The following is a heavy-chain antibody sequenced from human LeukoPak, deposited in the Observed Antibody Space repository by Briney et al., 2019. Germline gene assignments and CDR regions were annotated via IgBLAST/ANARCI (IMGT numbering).Heavy chain of an antibody. J-gene: IGHJ4*02. Sequence: GGPLRLSCAASGFTFSSYEMNWVRQAPGKGLEWVSYISSSGSTIYYADSVKGRFTISRDNAKNSLYLQMNSLRAEDTAVYYCARDLYCSGGSCYSGALDWGQGTLVTVSS. D-gene: IGHD2-15*01. V-gene: IGHV3-48*03. CDR2: ISSSGSTI. CDR1: GFTFSSYE. CDR3: ARDLYCSGGSCYSGALD.